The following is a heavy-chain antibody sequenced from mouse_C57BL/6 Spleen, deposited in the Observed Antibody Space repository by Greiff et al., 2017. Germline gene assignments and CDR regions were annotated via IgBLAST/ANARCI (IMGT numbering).Heavy chain of an antibody. D-gene: IGHD3-1*01. J-gene: IGHJ2*01. V-gene: IGHV1-59*01. Sequence: VKLQQPGAELVRPGTSVKLSCKASGYTFTSYWMHWVKQRPGQGLEWIGVIDPSDSYTNYNQKFKGKATLTVDTSSSTAYMQLSSLTSEDSAVYYCARSGLYYFDYWGQGTTLTVSS. CDR3: ARSGLYYFDY. CDR1: GYTFTSYW. CDR2: IDPSDSYT.